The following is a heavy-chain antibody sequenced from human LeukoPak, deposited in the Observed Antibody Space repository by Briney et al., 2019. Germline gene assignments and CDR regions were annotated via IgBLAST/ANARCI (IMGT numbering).Heavy chain of an antibody. V-gene: IGHV4-34*01. CDR1: GGSFSGYY. CDR3: ARDSRTQGIDY. J-gene: IGHJ4*02. CDR2: INHSGST. D-gene: IGHD3-22*01. Sequence: PSETLSLTCAVYGGSFSGYYWSWIRQPPGKGLEWIGEINHSGSTNYNPSLKSRVTISVDTSKNQFSLKLSSVTAADTAVYYCARDSRTQGIDYWGQGTLVTVSS.